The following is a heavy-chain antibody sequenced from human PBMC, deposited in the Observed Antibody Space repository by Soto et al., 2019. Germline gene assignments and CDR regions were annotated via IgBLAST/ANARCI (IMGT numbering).Heavy chain of an antibody. CDR1: GYTFTSYA. CDR2: INAGNGNT. Sequence: ASVKVSCKASGYTFTSYAMHWVRQAPGQRLEWMGWINAGNGNTKYSQKFQSRVTITRDTSASTAYMELSSLRSEDTAVYYCARDVLVKVVPADIPRDPYYYYHGMDVWGQGTTVTVSS. D-gene: IGHD2-2*02. CDR3: ARDVLVKVVPADIPRDPYYYYHGMDV. J-gene: IGHJ6*02. V-gene: IGHV1-3*01.